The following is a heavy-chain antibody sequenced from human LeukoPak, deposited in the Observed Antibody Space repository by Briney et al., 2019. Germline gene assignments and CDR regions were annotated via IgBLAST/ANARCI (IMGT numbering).Heavy chain of an antibody. J-gene: IGHJ3*02. V-gene: IGHV3-48*02. D-gene: IGHD1-26*01. CDR3: ARDSASGSYRHAFDI. CDR2: ISKDGSTN. CDR1: GFTFSSYS. Sequence: GGSLRLSCAASGFTFSSYSMNWDRQAPGKGLEWVSYISKDGSTNSYADSVKGRFTISRDNAKNSLYLQMNSLRDEDTAVYYCARDSASGSYRHAFDIWGQGTMVTVSS.